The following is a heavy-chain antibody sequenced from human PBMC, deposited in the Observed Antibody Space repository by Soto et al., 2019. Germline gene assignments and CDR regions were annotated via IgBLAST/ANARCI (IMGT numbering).Heavy chain of an antibody. CDR2: IFYSGAT. D-gene: IGHD3-22*01. J-gene: IGHJ5*02. CDR1: GGKSKNGGDF. Sequence: SCSVAGGKSKNGGDFWSWISQKPGEGLEWIGSIFYSGATYYSPSLKTRVSISLHKSQNYFSLELSSVTAADTAVYYCATTNGAYSYDSVSWGQGTLVTVSS. V-gene: IGHV4-31*03. CDR3: ATTNGAYSYDSVS.